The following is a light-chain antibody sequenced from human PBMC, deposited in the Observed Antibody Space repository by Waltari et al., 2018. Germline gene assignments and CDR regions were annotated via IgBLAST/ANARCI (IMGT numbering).Light chain of an antibody. CDR3: QQYNNWPPT. CDR1: QSVSSN. CDR2: GAS. V-gene: IGKV3-15*01. Sequence: EIVMTQSPATLSVSPGERATLSCRASQSVSSNLAWYQQKPGQAPRLIIYGASTRATGLPASFSGSGSGTEFTLTISSLKSENFAVYYCQQYNNWPPTFGQGTKVEIK. J-gene: IGKJ1*01.